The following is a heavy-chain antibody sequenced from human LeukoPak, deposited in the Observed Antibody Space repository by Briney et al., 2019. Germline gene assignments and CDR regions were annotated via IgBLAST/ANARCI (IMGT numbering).Heavy chain of an antibody. V-gene: IGHV3-49*03. CDR2: IRSKAYGGTT. CDR1: GYTFGDYA. Sequence: GGSLRLSCTASGYTFGDYAMSWFRQAPGKGLEWVGFIRSKAYGGTTEYAASVKGRFTISRDDSKSIAYLQMNSLKTEDTAVYYCATCSRPLRVCTGDVDYWGQGTLVTVSS. CDR3: ATCSRPLRVCTGDVDY. J-gene: IGHJ4*02. D-gene: IGHD6-6*01.